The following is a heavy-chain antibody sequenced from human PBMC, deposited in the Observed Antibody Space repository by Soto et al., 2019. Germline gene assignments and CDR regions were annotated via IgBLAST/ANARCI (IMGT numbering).Heavy chain of an antibody. V-gene: IGHV3-23*01. CDR2: VNTGGSST. CDR3: AKDRLAGNFDY. Sequence: LRLSCAASGFTFSSSAMSWVRLAPGKGLEWVSTVNTGGSSTFYADSVKGRFTISRDNSKNTLFLQMNGLRAEDTAVYYCAKDRLAGNFDYWGQGTQVTVSS. J-gene: IGHJ4*02. CDR1: GFTFSSSA.